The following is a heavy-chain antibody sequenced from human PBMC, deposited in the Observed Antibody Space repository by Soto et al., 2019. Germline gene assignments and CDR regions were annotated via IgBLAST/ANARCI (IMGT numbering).Heavy chain of an antibody. J-gene: IGHJ6*02. V-gene: IGHV3-66*01. Sequence: EVQVVESGGDLVQPGGSLRLSCAASGFTVSSDYMNWVRQAPGKGLEWVSVIYSDGGRYYADSVKGRFTISRDNSKNMVYLQMNSLRAEDTAVYYCAGDPGDRKGMIVWGQGTTVTVSS. CDR1: GFTVSSDY. CDR3: AGDPGDRKGMIV. CDR2: IYSDGGR. D-gene: IGHD1-26*01.